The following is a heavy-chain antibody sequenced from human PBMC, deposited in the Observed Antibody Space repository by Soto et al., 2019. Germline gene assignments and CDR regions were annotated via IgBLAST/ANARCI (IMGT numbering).Heavy chain of an antibody. Sequence: NPSETLSLTCTVSGGSISSYYWSWIRQPPGKGLEWIGYIYYSGSTNYNPSLKSRVTISVDTSKNQFSLKLSSVTAADTAVYYCARVITMIANWFDPWGQGTLVTVSS. J-gene: IGHJ5*02. CDR3: ARVITMIANWFDP. CDR1: GGSISSYY. D-gene: IGHD3-22*01. V-gene: IGHV4-59*01. CDR2: IYYSGST.